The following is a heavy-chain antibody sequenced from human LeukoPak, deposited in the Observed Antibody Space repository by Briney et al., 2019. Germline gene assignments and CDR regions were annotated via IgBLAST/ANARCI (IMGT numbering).Heavy chain of an antibody. V-gene: IGHV4-30-4*08. D-gene: IGHD3-22*01. J-gene: IGHJ3*02. CDR1: GGSISSGDYY. CDR3: ARRNTHYYDSSGYYVRPNAFDI. Sequence: SETLSLTCTVSGGSISSGDYYWSWIRQPPGKGLEWIGYIYYSGSTYYNPPLKSRVTISVDTSKNQFSLKLSSVTAADTAVYYCARRNTHYYDSSGYYVRPNAFDIWGQGTMVTVSS. CDR2: IYYSGST.